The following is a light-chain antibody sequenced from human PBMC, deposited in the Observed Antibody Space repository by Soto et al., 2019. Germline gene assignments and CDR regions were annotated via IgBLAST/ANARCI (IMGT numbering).Light chain of an antibody. V-gene: IGKV3-15*01. Sequence: EIVMTQSPATLSVSPREGVTLSCRASQGVGITLAWYQQKPGQTPRLLIYNAFTRATGIPARFSGSGSGTEFTLTINSLQSEDSAVYYCQRYNDWPLTFGGGTKVEVK. CDR3: QRYNDWPLT. J-gene: IGKJ4*01. CDR1: QGVGIT. CDR2: NAF.